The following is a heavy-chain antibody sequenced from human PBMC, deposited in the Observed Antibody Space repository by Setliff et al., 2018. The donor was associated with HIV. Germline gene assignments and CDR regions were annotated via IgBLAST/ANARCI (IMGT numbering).Heavy chain of an antibody. CDR2: FYTSGST. D-gene: IGHD1-1*01. J-gene: IGHJ4*02. CDR1: GGSFTTYY. CDR3: ARRPPSTTGREYYFDF. Sequence: SETLSLTCTVSGGSFTTYYWSWLRQPPGKELEWIGYFYTSGSTNYNPSLKSRVTISIDTSKNQFSLKLNAVTAADTAVYYCARRPPSTTGREYYFDFWGQGTLVTVSS. V-gene: IGHV4-4*09.